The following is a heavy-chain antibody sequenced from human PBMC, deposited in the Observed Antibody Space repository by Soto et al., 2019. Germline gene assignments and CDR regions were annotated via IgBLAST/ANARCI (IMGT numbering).Heavy chain of an antibody. Sequence: SVKVSCKASGGTFSRYSISWVRQAPGQGLEWMGGIIPIFGTANYAQKFQGRVTITADESTSTAYMELSSLRSEDTAVYYCARSPRGFGVVTSHFDYWGQGTLVTVSS. J-gene: IGHJ4*02. CDR2: IIPIFGTA. D-gene: IGHD3-3*01. V-gene: IGHV1-69*13. CDR3: ARSPRGFGVVTSHFDY. CDR1: GGTFSRYS.